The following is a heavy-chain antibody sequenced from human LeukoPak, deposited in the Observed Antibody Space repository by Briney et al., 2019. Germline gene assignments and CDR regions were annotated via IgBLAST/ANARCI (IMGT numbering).Heavy chain of an antibody. D-gene: IGHD3-16*01. CDR2: IYTSGST. J-gene: IGHJ5*02. CDR3: ARLIGGKAYNWFDP. V-gene: IGHV4-4*07. Sequence: SETLSLTCTVSGGSISSYYWSWIRQPAGKGLEWIGRIYTSGSTNYNPSLKSRVTISVDTSKNQFSLKLSSVTAADTAVYYCARLIGGKAYNWFDPWGQGTLVTVSS. CDR1: GGSISSYY.